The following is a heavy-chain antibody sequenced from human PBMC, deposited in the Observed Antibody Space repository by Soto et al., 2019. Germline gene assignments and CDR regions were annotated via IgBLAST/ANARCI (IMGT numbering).Heavy chain of an antibody. J-gene: IGHJ5*02. CDR2: INHSGST. CDR1: GWSFSGYY. CDR3: ARFGASPIAAASTGDPSWFDP. Sequence: SDTLSLTFAVYGWSFSGYYWSWIRQPPGKGLEWIGEINHSGSTNYNPSLKSRVTISVDTSKNQFSLKLSSVTAADTAVYYCARFGASPIAAASTGDPSWFDPWGQGTLVTVSS. D-gene: IGHD6-13*01. V-gene: IGHV4-34*01.